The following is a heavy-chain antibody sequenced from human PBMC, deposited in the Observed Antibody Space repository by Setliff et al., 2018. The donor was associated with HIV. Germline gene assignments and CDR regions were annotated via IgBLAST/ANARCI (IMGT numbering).Heavy chain of an antibody. CDR1: GYTFTNYD. CDR2: MNPDSRNT. D-gene: IGHD3-22*01. Sequence: GASVKVSCKPSGYTFTNYDINWVRQAAGQGLEWMGWMNPDSRNTGYAQRFEGSVTMTWDTSISTAYMELNNVKFEGTAIYYCARARTDYYDRRRRSHYYIDVWARGATVTVSS. J-gene: IGHJ6*03. V-gene: IGHV1-8*02. CDR3: ARARTDYYDRRRRSHYYIDV.